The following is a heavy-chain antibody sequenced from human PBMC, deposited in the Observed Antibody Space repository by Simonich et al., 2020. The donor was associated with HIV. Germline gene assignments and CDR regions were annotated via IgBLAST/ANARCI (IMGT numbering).Heavy chain of an antibody. Sequence: QVQLVESGGGVVQPGRSLRLFCAASGFTFSSYAMNWVRQAPGKGLEWVAVISYDGSNKYYADSVKGRFPISRDNSKNTLYLQMNSLRAEDTAVYYCASGGSISSVWADDYWGQGTLVTVSS. J-gene: IGHJ4*02. CDR3: ASGGSISSVWADDY. CDR2: ISYDGSNK. CDR1: GFTFSSYA. D-gene: IGHD3-16*01. V-gene: IGHV3-30*07.